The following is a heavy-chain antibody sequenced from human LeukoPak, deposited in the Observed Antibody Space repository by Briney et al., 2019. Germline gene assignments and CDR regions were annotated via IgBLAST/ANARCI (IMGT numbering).Heavy chain of an antibody. CDR2: ISGIGDST. Sequence: GGSLRLSCAASGFTFSSYAMSWVRQAPGKGLEWVSAISGIGDSTYYADSVKGRFTISRDNSKNTLYLQMNSLRAEDTAVYYCAKGGGLQLWAYGMDVWGQGTTVTVSS. J-gene: IGHJ6*02. V-gene: IGHV3-23*01. CDR3: AKGGGLQLWAYGMDV. CDR1: GFTFSSYA. D-gene: IGHD5-18*01.